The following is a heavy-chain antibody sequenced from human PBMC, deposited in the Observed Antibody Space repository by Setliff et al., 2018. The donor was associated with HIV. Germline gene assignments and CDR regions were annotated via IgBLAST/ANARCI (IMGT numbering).Heavy chain of an antibody. CDR2: IYYSVST. CDR1: GGSISNSRYY. CDR3: ASRVYYYDSSGYLREEGFDP. J-gene: IGHJ5*02. D-gene: IGHD3-22*01. V-gene: IGHV4-39*01. Sequence: SETLSLTCTVSGGSISNSRYYWGWIRQPPGKGLEWIVSIYYSVSTYYNPSLKSRVTISVDTSKNQFSLKLSSVTAADAAVYYCASRVYYYDSSGYLREEGFDPWGQGTLVTVSS.